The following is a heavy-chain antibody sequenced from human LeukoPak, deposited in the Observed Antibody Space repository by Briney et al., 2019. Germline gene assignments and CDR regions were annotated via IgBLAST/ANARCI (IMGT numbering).Heavy chain of an antibody. J-gene: IGHJ4*02. V-gene: IGHV3-11*01. CDR3: ARDRHGYFDY. D-gene: IGHD6-13*01. CDR2: ISHNGETK. Sequence: PGGSLRLSCAASGFTFSDHYMIWLRHAPRKRLEAISYISHNGETKYYADSVKGRLSISRDNAKSSLYLQMNSLRVEDTAVYYCARDRHGYFDYWGQGTLVTVSS. CDR1: GFTFSDHY.